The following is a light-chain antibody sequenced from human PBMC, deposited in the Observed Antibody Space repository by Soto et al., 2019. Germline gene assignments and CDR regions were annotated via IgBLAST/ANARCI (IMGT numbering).Light chain of an antibody. J-gene: IGKJ4*01. CDR3: QQRSNWPLT. CDR2: GAS. CDR1: QSVSSSY. V-gene: IGKV3D-20*02. Sequence: IVDTRGPRTLGRASGRGATLSCRASQSVSSSYLAWYQQKPGQAPRLLIYGASSRATGIPDSFSGSDSGTDITLTISSLVPEDFAIYHWQQRSNWPLTFGGGTKVDIK.